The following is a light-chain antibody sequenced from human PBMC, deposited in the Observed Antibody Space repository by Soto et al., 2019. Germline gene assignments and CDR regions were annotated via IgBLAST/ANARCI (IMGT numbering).Light chain of an antibody. J-gene: IGLJ1*01. CDR2: DVS. V-gene: IGLV2-14*01. CDR1: SSDVGGYNY. CDR3: SSYTSVHTGV. Sequence: QSALTQPASVSGSPGQSITISCTGTSSDVGGYNYVSWYQQHPGKAPKLMIYDVSNRPSGVSNRFSGSKSGNTASLTISGLQAEDEADYYCSSYTSVHTGVFGNGTKLTVL.